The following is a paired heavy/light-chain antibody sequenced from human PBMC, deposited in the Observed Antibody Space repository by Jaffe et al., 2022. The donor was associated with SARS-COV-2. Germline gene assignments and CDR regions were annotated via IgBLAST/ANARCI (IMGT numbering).Heavy chain of an antibody. V-gene: IGHV3-33*01. D-gene: IGHD2-15*01. CDR2: IWFDGINK. CDR1: GFSFTTYG. Sequence: QVQLVESGGGVVQPGRSLRLSCEASGFSFTTYGMHWVRQAPGKGLEWVAQIWFDGINKYYADSVKGRFTISRDNSKNTLYLQMNTLRVEDTAVYFCARVVGDYYYYAMDVWGQGATVTVSS. J-gene: IGHJ6*02. CDR3: ARVVGDYYYYAMDV.
Light chain of an antibody. CDR2: GNR. V-gene: IGLV1-40*01. CDR3: QSYDSSLSAWV. CDR1: SSNIGAGYE. J-gene: IGLJ3*02. Sequence: QSVLTQPPSVSGAPGQRATISCAGSSSNIGAGYEVHWYQQVPGTAPKLLISGNRGRPSGVPERFSGSKSDTSASLAISGLQAEDEGHYYCQSYDSSLSAWVFGGGTKLAVL.